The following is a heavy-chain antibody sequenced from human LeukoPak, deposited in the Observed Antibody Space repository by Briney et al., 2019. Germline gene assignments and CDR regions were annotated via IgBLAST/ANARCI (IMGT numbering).Heavy chain of an antibody. CDR3: ARDEAAAPGQRGDWFDP. CDR1: GFSFSNYG. V-gene: IGHV3-21*01. J-gene: IGHJ5*02. D-gene: IGHD6-13*01. CDR2: ISSRSSYI. Sequence: GGSLRLSCAVSGFSFSNYGMNWVRPAPGKGLEWVSSISSRSSYIKYADSVKGRFTISRDNGKKSVFLQMNSLSPEDTAVYYCARDEAAAPGQRGDWFDPWGQGTQVTVSS.